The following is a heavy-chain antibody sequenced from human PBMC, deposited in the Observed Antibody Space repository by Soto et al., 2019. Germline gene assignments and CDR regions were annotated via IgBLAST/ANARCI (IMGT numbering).Heavy chain of an antibody. Sequence: ASVKVSCKASGYAFSSYFISWVRQAPGQGLEWMGWISAYNGNTNYAQKLQGRVTMTTDTSTSTAYMELRSLRSDDTAVYYCARDNYYHSSALGIDYSGQATLVTVSS. CDR2: ISAYNGNT. V-gene: IGHV1-18*04. CDR3: ARDNYYHSSALGIDY. J-gene: IGHJ4*02. CDR1: GYAFSSYF. D-gene: IGHD3-22*01.